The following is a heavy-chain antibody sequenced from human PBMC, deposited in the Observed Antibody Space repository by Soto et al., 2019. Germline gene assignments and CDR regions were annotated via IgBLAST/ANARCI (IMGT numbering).Heavy chain of an antibody. D-gene: IGHD3-16*02. CDR3: AHTAWDMITFGGVIHGAFDI. CDR2: IYWDDDK. V-gene: IGHV2-5*02. J-gene: IGHJ3*02. Sequence: QITLKESGPTLVKPTQTLTLTCTFSGFSLSTSGVGVGWIRQPPGKALEWLALIYWDDDKRYSPSLKSRLTITKDNSKNQVVLTMTNMDPVDTATYYCAHTAWDMITFGGVIHGAFDIWGQGTMVTVSS. CDR1: GFSLSTSGVG.